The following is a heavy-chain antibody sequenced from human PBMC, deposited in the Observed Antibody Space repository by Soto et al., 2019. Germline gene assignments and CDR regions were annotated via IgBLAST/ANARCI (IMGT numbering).Heavy chain of an antibody. J-gene: IGHJ4*02. CDR2: IMPIFGSV. V-gene: IGHV1-69*13. CDR1: GGTFSRNT. Sequence: SVKVSCKASGGTFSRNTISWVRQAPGQGLEWMGGIMPIFGSVNYAQKFQGRVTITADENTRTVYMELSRLRSEDTAIYYCARQFDSDTSGYYYAYWGQGTLVTVSS. D-gene: IGHD3-22*01. CDR3: ARQFDSDTSGYYYAY.